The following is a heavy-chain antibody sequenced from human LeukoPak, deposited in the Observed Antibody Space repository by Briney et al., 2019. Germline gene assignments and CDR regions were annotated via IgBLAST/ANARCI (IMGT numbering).Heavy chain of an antibody. CDR1: GFTFSSYS. CDR2: ISSSSSYI. D-gene: IGHD3-22*01. V-gene: IGHV3-21*01. CDR3: ARDVRYDSSGYYIFLYLHAPFDY. J-gene: IGHJ4*02. Sequence: GGSLRLSCAASGFTFSSYSMNWVRQAPGKGLEWVSSISSSSSYIYYADSVKGRFTISRDNAKNSLYLQMNSLRAEDTAVYYCARDVRYDSSGYYIFLYLHAPFDYWGQGTLVTVSS.